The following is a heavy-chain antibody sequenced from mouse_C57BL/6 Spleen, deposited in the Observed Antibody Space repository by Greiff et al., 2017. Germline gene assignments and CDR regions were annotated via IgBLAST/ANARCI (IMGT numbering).Heavy chain of an antibody. D-gene: IGHD1-1*01. CDR2: IDPENGDT. Sequence: EVQLVESGAELVRPGASVKLSCTASGFNIKDYYMHWVKQRHEQGLEWIGRIDPENGDTEYAPKFQGKATMTADTSSNTAYLQLSSLTSEDTAVYYCTPYYGSSYEDYFDYWGQGTTLTVSS. CDR1: GFNIKDYY. V-gene: IGHV14-1*01. CDR3: TPYYGSSYEDYFDY. J-gene: IGHJ2*01.